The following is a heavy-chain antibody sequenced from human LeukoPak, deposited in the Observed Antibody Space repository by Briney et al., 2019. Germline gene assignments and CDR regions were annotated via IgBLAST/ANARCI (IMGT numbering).Heavy chain of an antibody. Sequence: SETLSLTCTVSGGSISSYYWSWIRQPPGKGLEWIGYIYYSGSTNYNPSLKSRVTISVDTSKNQFSLKLSSVTAADTAVYYCARGIWYYYDSSGYYTYYYYYYMDVWGKGTTVTVS. CDR3: ARGIWYYYDSSGYYTYYYYYYMDV. CDR1: GGSISSYY. D-gene: IGHD3-22*01. CDR2: IYYSGST. V-gene: IGHV4-59*01. J-gene: IGHJ6*03.